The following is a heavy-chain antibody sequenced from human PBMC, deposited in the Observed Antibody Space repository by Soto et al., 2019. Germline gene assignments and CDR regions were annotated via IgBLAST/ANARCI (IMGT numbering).Heavy chain of an antibody. CDR3: AKDPRVVVPATDY. V-gene: IGHV3-23*01. CDR2: ISGSSDTT. CDR1: GFTFSSYA. D-gene: IGHD2-15*01. Sequence: GGSLRLSCAASGFTFSSYAMNWVRQAPGKGLEWVSSISGSSDTTYYADYVKGRFTISRDNSKNTLFLQMNSLRADDTAVYYCAKDPRVVVPATDYWGQGTQVTVSS. J-gene: IGHJ4*02.